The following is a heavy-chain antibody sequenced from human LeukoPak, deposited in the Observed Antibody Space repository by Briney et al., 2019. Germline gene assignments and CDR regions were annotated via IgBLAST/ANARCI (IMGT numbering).Heavy chain of an antibody. CDR2: INHSGST. V-gene: IGHV4-34*01. Sequence: SETLSLTCVVYGGSFSGYYWSWIRQPPGKGLEWIGEINHSGSTNYNPSLKSRVTISVDTSKNQFSLKLSSVTAADTAVYYCASGRVDTAMVISSYYYGMDVWGKGTTVTVSS. CDR3: ASGRVDTAMVISSYYYGMDV. D-gene: IGHD5-18*01. J-gene: IGHJ6*04. CDR1: GGSFSGYY.